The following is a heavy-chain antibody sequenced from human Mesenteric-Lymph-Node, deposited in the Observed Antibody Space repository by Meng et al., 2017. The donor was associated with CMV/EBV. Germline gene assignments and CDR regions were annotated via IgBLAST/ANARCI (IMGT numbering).Heavy chain of an antibody. CDR1: EFTFGIYS. Sequence: GESLKISCAVSEFTFGIYSMHWVRQAPGEGPEWVAVISYDGGIQFYAESVKDRFTISRDNAKDTLYLQMNTLRTEDTAIYYCACLNSETYGNRGHLDYWGQGTLVTVSS. V-gene: IGHV3-30*04. J-gene: IGHJ4*02. CDR2: ISYDGGIQ. D-gene: IGHD1-26*01. CDR3: ACLNSETYGNRGHLDY.